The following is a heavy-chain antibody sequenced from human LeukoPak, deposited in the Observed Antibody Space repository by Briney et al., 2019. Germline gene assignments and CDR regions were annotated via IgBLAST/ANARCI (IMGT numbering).Heavy chain of an antibody. V-gene: IGHV3-30*03. J-gene: IGHJ4*02. Sequence: PGRSLRLSCAASGFTFSSYGMHWVRQAPGKGLEWVAVISYDGSNKYYADSVKGRFTISRDNSKNTLYLQMNSLRAEDTAVYYCARDRRVDTAMLYWGQGTLVTVSS. D-gene: IGHD5-18*01. CDR3: ARDRRVDTAMLY. CDR1: GFTFSSYG. CDR2: ISYDGSNK.